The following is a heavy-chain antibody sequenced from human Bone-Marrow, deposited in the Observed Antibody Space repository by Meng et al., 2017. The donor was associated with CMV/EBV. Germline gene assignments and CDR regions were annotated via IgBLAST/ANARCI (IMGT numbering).Heavy chain of an antibody. CDR3: ARWLGREYYFDD. CDR1: GYTFTGYF. V-gene: IGHV1-2*02. J-gene: IGHJ4*02. D-gene: IGHD6-19*01. CDR2: INPNSGGT. Sequence: ASVKVSCKASGYTFTGYFMHWVRQAPGQGLEWMGWINPNSGGTNYAQKFQGRVTMTRDTSSSRAYMELSRLRSDDTAVYYCARWLGREYYFDDWGQGTLVPVSS.